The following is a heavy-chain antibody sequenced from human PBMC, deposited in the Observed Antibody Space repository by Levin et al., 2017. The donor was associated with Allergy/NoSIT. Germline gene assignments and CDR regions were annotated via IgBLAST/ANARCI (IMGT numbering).Heavy chain of an antibody. Sequence: GGSLRLSCAASGFTVSGDYMTWVRQVPGKGLEWVSIIYTGGSTYYADSVRGRFTVSRDTSKNTLYLQMNSLRAEDTAVYYCARGKRDDSYSGDYYWYYFDSWGQGTLVTVSS. CDR1: GFTVSGDY. V-gene: IGHV3-53*01. D-gene: IGHD3-22*01. CDR2: IYTGGST. CDR3: ARGKRDDSYSGDYYWYYFDS. J-gene: IGHJ4*02.